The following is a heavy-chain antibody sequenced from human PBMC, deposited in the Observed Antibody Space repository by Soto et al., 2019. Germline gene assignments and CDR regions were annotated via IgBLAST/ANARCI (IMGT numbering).Heavy chain of an antibody. CDR3: ARWSYLDY. V-gene: IGHV3-23*01. Sequence: GSLRLSCAASGFSFGSYALSWVRQAPGKGLEWVSTISGSDGKTFYADSVKGRFSISRDTSQSTLYLQMNSLRADDTAMYYCARWSYLDYWGQGTRVTVSA. J-gene: IGHJ4*02. CDR1: GFSFGSYA. CDR2: ISGSDGKT. D-gene: IGHD3-3*01.